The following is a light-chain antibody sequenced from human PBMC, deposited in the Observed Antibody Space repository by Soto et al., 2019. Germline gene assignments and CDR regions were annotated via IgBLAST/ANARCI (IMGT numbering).Light chain of an antibody. J-gene: IGLJ1*01. Sequence: QSALTQPASVSGSPGQSITISCTGTSXDVGGYNYVSWYQQHPGKAPKLIIYEVSNRPSGESHRFSGSKSGNTASLTISGLQAEDEADYYCSSYTSSYTYVFGTGTKGTVL. CDR2: EVS. V-gene: IGLV2-14*01. CDR3: SSYTSSYTYV. CDR1: SXDVGGYNY.